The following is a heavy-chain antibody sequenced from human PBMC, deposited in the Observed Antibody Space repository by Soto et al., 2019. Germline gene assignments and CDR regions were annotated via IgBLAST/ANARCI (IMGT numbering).Heavy chain of an antibody. J-gene: IGHJ6*02. CDR1: AFAFSSYS. D-gene: IGHD2-8*01. V-gene: IGHV3-21*01. CDR2: ITSGCSFI. Sequence: EAQLVESGGGLVKPGGSLRVSCVASAFAFSSYSLNWVRQAPGKGLEWVSSITSGCSFIDYADSVKGRFTISRDDAKNSLFLQMSSLRADDTAVYYCARSQRNGAMDVWGQGTTVTVSS. CDR3: ARSQRNGAMDV.